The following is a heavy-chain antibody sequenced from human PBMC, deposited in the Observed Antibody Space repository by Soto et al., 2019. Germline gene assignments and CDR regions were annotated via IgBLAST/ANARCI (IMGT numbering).Heavy chain of an antibody. J-gene: IGHJ4*02. Sequence: SETLSLTCTVSGGSISSSSYYWGWIRQPPGKGLERIGSIYYSGSTYYTPSLKSRFPLSVDTSKTHFSLKLSSVTAADTVVYYCASGSALAGPNLYYFDYWGQGTLVTVSS. D-gene: IGHD6-19*01. CDR3: ASGSALAGPNLYYFDY. CDR2: IYYSGST. CDR1: GGSISSSSYY. V-gene: IGHV4-39*01.